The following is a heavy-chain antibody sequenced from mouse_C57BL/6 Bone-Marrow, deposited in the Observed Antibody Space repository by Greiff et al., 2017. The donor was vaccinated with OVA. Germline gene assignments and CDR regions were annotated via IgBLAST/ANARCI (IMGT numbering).Heavy chain of an antibody. CDR3: ARGHSVLQRGDWFAY. CDR2: IDPNSGGT. V-gene: IGHV1-72*01. D-gene: IGHD1-1*01. CDR1: GYTFTSYW. J-gene: IGHJ3*01. Sequence: QVQLQQPGAELVKPGASVTLSCKASGYTFTSYWMHWVKQRPGRGLAWIGRIDPNSGGTKYNEKFKSKATLTVDKSSSTAYMQLSSLTSEDSAVYYGARGHSVLQRGDWFAYWGQGKLVTVSA.